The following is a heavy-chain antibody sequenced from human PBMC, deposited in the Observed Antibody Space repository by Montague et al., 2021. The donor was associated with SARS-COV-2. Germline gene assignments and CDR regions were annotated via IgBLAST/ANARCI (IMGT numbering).Heavy chain of an antibody. CDR3: ARYDVSVNYGFDH. Sequence: SLRLSCAASGFTLSSYWMHWVRQAPGKGLDWVSRINSDGSNTNYADSVKGRFTISRDNAKNTLYLQMNSLRAEDTAVYYCARYDVSVNYGFDHWGQGTMVTVSS. D-gene: IGHD3-10*01. J-gene: IGHJ4*03. CDR2: INSDGSNT. CDR1: GFTLSSYW. V-gene: IGHV3-74*01.